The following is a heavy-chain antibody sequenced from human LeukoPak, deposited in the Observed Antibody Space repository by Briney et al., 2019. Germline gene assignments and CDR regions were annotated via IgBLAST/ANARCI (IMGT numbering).Heavy chain of an antibody. Sequence: SETLSLTCTVSGYSISSDYYWGWIRQPPGKGLKWIGSVYHSGTTYYNPSLKSRVTISVDTSKNQFSLKLSSVTAADTAVYYCARAPMAYYGGRPYYYYYYMDVWGKGTTVTISS. CDR1: GYSISSDYY. D-gene: IGHD4-23*01. J-gene: IGHJ6*03. CDR3: ARAPMAYYGGRPYYYYYYMDV. CDR2: VYHSGTT. V-gene: IGHV4-38-2*02.